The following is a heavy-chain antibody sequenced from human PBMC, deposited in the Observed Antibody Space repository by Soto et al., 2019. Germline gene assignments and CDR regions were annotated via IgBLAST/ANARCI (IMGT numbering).Heavy chain of an antibody. CDR1: GGTFSSYA. CDR2: IIPIFGTA. D-gene: IGHD5-18*01. V-gene: IGHV1-69*13. Sequence: SGKVCFKACGGTFSSYAISLVRQAPGQGLEWIGGIIPIFGTANYAQKFQGRVTITADESTSTAYMELSGLRSEDTAVYYCARDGYPRGYSYGYLKIKYYFDYWGQGTLVTVSS. J-gene: IGHJ4*02. CDR3: ARDGYPRGYSYGYLKIKYYFDY.